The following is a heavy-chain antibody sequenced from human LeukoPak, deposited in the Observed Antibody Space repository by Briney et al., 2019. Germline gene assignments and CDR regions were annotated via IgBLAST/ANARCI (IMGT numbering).Heavy chain of an antibody. Sequence: ASVKVSCKASGYTFTGYYMHWVRQAPGQGLEWMGWISAYNGNTNYAQKLQGRVTMTTDTSTSTAYMELRSLRSDDAAVYYCARDAPDKYSNYENWFDPWGQGTLVTVSS. CDR2: ISAYNGNT. CDR3: ARDAPDKYSNYENWFDP. V-gene: IGHV1-18*04. D-gene: IGHD4-11*01. CDR1: GYTFTGYY. J-gene: IGHJ5*02.